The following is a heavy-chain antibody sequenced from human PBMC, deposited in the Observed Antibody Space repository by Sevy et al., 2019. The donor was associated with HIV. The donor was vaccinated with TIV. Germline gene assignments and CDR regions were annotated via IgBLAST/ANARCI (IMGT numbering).Heavy chain of an antibody. Sequence: GGSLRLSCAASGFTFSSYAMSWVRQAPGKGLEWVSAISGSGGSTYYADSVKGRFTISRDNSKSTLYLQMNSLRAEDTAVYYCATTLLKLAVAGKEQFDPWGQGTLVTVSS. D-gene: IGHD6-19*01. CDR1: GFTFSSYA. CDR2: ISGSGGST. V-gene: IGHV3-23*01. J-gene: IGHJ5*02. CDR3: ATTLLKLAVAGKEQFDP.